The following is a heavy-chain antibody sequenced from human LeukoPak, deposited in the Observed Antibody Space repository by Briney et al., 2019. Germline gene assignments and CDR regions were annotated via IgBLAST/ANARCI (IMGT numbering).Heavy chain of an antibody. V-gene: IGHV3-7*01. CDR1: GCTFSGYW. J-gene: IGHJ4*02. CDR3: ARDYYDSSDMGHY. CDR2: IKQDGSEK. Sequence: PGGSMRLSCAASGCTFSGYWMSWVRQAPGEGLEWVANIKQDGSEKYYVDSVKGRFTISRDNAKNSLCLQMNSLRAEDTAVYYCARDYYDSSDMGHYWGQGTLVTVSS. D-gene: IGHD3-22*01.